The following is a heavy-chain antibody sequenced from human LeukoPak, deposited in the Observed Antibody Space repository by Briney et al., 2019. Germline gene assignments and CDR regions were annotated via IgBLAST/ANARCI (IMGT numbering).Heavy chain of an antibody. V-gene: IGHV1-46*01. D-gene: IGHD3-10*01. CDR3: ASPVTMVRGVISPYYYGMDV. CDR1: GYTFTSYY. J-gene: IGHJ6*02. Sequence: ASVTVSCKASGYTFTSYYMHWVRQAPGQGLEWMGIINPSGGSTSYAQKFQGRVTMTRDTSTSTVYMELSSLRSEDTAVYYCASPVTMVRGVISPYYYGMDVWGQGTTVTVSS. CDR2: INPSGGST.